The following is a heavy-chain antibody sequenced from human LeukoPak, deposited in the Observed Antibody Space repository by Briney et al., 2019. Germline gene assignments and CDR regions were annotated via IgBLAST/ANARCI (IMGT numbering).Heavy chain of an antibody. CDR3: ARGREYGDFFDS. CDR2: IYYTGST. D-gene: IGHD4-17*01. V-gene: IGHV4-59*12. CDR1: GGSISRYY. J-gene: IGHJ4*02. Sequence: SETLSLTCTVSGGSISRYYWSWIRQPPGKGLEWIGYIYYTGSTNYNPSLKSRVTMSVDTSKNQFALKLTSVTAADSAVYYCARGREYGDFFDSWGQGILVTVSS.